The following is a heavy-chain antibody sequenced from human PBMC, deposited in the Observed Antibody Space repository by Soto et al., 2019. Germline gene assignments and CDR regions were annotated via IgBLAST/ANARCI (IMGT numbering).Heavy chain of an antibody. CDR2: IYYSGST. V-gene: IGHV4-31*03. Sequence: QVQLQESGPGLVKPSQTLSLTCTVSGGSISSGGYYWSWIRQHPGKGLEWIGYIYYSGSTYYNPSLKSRVTVTVDSSKNQFSLKLSSVTAADTAVYYCARGLSGSYVWGYWGQGILATVSS. D-gene: IGHD1-26*01. J-gene: IGHJ4*02. CDR3: ARGLSGSYVWGY. CDR1: GGSISSGGYY.